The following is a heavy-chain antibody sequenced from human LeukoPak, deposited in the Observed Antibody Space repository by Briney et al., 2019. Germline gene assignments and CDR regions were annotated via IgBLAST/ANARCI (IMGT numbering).Heavy chain of an antibody. J-gene: IGHJ6*04. CDR3: ARACSGGGCYSNYYGMDV. D-gene: IGHD2-15*01. Sequence: ASVKVSCKASGYTFTSYGISWVRQAPGQGLEWMGWISAYNGNTNYAQELQGRVTMTTDTSTSTAYMELRSLRSDDTAVYYCARACSGGGCYSNYYGMDVWGKGTTVTVSS. CDR1: GYTFTSYG. V-gene: IGHV1-18*04. CDR2: ISAYNGNT.